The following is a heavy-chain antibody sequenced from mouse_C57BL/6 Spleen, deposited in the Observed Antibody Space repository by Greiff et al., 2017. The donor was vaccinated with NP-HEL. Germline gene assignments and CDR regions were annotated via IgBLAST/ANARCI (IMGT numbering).Heavy chain of an antibody. J-gene: IGHJ4*01. V-gene: IGHV2-9-1*01. CDR2: VWTGGGT. Sequence: VKLVESGPGLVAPSQSLSITCTVSGFPLTSSAISWVRQPPGKVLEWLGVVWTGGGTNYNSALNSRLSISKDNSKSQVFLKMNSLQTDDTARYYCARKRDGTNAMDYWGQGTSVTVSS. CDR3: ARKRDGTNAMDY. CDR1: GFPLTSSA. D-gene: IGHD2-14*01.